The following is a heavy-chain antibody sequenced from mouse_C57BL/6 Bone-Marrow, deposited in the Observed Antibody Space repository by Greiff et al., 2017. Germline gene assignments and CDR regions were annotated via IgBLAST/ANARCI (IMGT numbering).Heavy chain of an antibody. J-gene: IGHJ2*01. CDR1: GFTFTDYY. D-gene: IGHD3-3*01. Sequence: EVNVVESGGGLVQPGGSLSLSCAASGFTFTDYYMSWVRQPPGKALEWLGFIRNKANGYTTEYSASVKGRFTISRDNSQSILYLQMNALRAEDSATYYCARYILGWAPFDYWGQGTTLTVSS. CDR3: ARYILGWAPFDY. V-gene: IGHV7-3*01. CDR2: IRNKANGYTT.